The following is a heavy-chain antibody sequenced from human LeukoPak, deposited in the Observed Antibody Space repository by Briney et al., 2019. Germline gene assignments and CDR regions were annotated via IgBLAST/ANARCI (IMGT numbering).Heavy chain of an antibody. D-gene: IGHD5-12*01. CDR1: GGSISSYY. J-gene: IGHJ4*02. Sequence: SETLSLTCTVSGGSISSYYWSWIRQPPGKGLEWIGYIYYSGSTNYNPSLKSRVTISVDTSKNQFSLKLSSVTAADTAVYYCARSIVATIKPYFGYWGQGTLVTVSS. CDR3: ARSIVATIKPYFGY. CDR2: IYYSGST. V-gene: IGHV4-59*08.